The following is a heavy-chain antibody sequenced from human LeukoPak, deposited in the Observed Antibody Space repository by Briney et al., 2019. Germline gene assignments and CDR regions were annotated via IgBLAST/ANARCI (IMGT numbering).Heavy chain of an antibody. V-gene: IGHV4-39*07. J-gene: IGHJ5*02. CDR2: IYYSGST. CDR1: GGSISSSSYY. D-gene: IGHD1-14*01. CDR3: ARGARTGWFDP. Sequence: IPSETLSLTCTVSGGSISSSSYYWGWIRQPPGKGLEWIGSIYYSGSTYYNPSLKSRVTISVDTSKNQFSLELSSVTAADTAVYYCARGARTGWFDPWGQGTLVTVSS.